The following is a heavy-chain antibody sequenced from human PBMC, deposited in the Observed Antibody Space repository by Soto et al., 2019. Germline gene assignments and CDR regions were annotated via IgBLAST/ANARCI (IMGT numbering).Heavy chain of an antibody. V-gene: IGHV4-39*01. CDR2: FYYSENT. J-gene: IGHJ6*02. D-gene: IGHD2-15*01. CDR3: AKLAGYCSGNSCHGDYAMDV. Sequence: SDTLSLTCSVSGGSISSKSYSWGWIRQPPGKGLEWIGTFYYSENTYYNPSLKSRVTISVDTSKNQFSLKLSSVTAADTAVYYCAKLAGYCSGNSCHGDYAMDVWGQGTTVT. CDR1: GGSISSKSYS.